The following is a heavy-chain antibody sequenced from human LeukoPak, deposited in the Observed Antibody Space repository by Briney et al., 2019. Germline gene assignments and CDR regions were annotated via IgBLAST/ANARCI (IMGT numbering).Heavy chain of an antibody. D-gene: IGHD3-9*01. CDR3: ARGVLRYFDWSGYYYMDV. Sequence: GALVKVSYKASGYTFTSYDINWVRQATGQGLEWMGWMNPNSGNTGYAQKFQGRVTMTRNTSISTAYMELSSLRSEDTAVYYCARGVLRYFDWSGYYYMDVWGKGTTVTISS. CDR2: MNPNSGNT. J-gene: IGHJ6*03. V-gene: IGHV1-8*01. CDR1: GYTFTSYD.